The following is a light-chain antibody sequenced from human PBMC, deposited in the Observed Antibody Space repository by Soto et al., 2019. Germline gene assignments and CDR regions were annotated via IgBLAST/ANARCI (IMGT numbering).Light chain of an antibody. J-gene: IGKJ1*01. V-gene: IGKV3-20*01. CDR3: QQYGSSPWT. Sequence: EIVLTQSPGTLSLSLGERATLSCRASQSITNNYLAWYQQKPGQAPRLLIYLASNRATGIPDRFSGSGSGADFTLTDNRLEPEDFAVYHCQQYGSSPWTFGQETKVDI. CDR1: QSITNNY. CDR2: LAS.